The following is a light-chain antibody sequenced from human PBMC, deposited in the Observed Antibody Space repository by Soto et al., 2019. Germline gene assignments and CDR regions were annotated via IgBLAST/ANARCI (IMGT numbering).Light chain of an antibody. CDR1: QSVSNY. V-gene: IGKV1-39*01. CDR2: AAS. J-gene: IGKJ5*01. CDR3: QQLNSYPIT. Sequence: DIQMTQSPSSLSASVVYRVTITCLASQSVSNYLNWYQQKPGKAPTLLIYAASTLQSGVPSRISGSGSGTDFTLTISSLQPEDFATYYCQQLNSYPITFGQGTRLEIK.